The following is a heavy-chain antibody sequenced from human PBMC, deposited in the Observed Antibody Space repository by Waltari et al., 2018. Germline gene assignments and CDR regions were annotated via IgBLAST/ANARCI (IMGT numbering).Heavy chain of an antibody. J-gene: IGHJ4*02. Sequence: QVQLQQWGAGLLKPSETLSLTCAVYGGSFSGYYWSWIRQPPGKGLEWIGEINHSGSTNYNPSLKRRVTISVDTSKNQFSLKLSSVTAADTAVYYCARHVVVISAGGYFDYWGQGTLVTVSS. D-gene: IGHD2-21*01. CDR2: INHSGST. CDR1: GGSFSGYY. V-gene: IGHV4-34*01. CDR3: ARHVVVISAGGYFDY.